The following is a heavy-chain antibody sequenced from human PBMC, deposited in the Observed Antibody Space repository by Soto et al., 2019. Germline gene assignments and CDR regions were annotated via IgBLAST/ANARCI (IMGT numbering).Heavy chain of an antibody. V-gene: IGHV3-23*01. CDR3: AKDRQFRSYYESAGHYND. Sequence: EVQLLASGGGLVQPGGSLRLTCVGSGFTFRNQDMRWVRQAPGKGLEWVSGISGRGGVTYYADSVKGRFTISRDNSNNTLYLQMNNLRANDTAVYYCAKDRQFRSYYESAGHYNDWGQGTLVTVSS. J-gene: IGHJ4*02. D-gene: IGHD3-22*01. CDR1: GFTFRNQD. CDR2: ISGRGGVT.